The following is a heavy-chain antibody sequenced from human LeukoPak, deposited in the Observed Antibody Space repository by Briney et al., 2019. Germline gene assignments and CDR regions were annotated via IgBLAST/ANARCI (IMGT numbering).Heavy chain of an antibody. J-gene: IGHJ3*02. V-gene: IGHV4-59*01. CDR3: ARHYYYDSSGYQPFPFDI. CDR1: GGSISSYF. CDR2: IYYIWST. D-gene: IGHD3-22*01. Sequence: PSETLSLTCTVSGGSISSYFWSWIRQPPGKGVEWIGYIYYIWSTNYNPSLKSRVAISVETSKTQLSLKLSSVTAADTAVYYCARHYYYDSSGYQPFPFDIWGQGTMVTVSS.